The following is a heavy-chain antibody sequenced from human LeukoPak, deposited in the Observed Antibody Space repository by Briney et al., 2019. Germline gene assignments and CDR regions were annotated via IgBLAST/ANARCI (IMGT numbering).Heavy chain of an antibody. CDR3: ATISKPVPTPYDMDV. CDR1: GGSISSSDYF. Sequence: SETLSLTCTVSGGSISSSDYFWDWIRQPPGKGLEWIGTIYYSGTTYYNPSLMSRVTISVDTSRNQFSLKLSSVTAADTAVYYCATISKPVPTPYDMDVWGKGTTVTVSS. V-gene: IGHV4-39*01. CDR2: IYYSGTT. D-gene: IGHD2-15*01. J-gene: IGHJ6*03.